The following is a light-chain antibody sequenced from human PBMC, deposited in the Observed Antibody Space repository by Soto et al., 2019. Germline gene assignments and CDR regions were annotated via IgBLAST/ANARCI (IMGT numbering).Light chain of an antibody. Sequence: EIVMTQSPATLSVSPGERATLSCRASQSVSSNLAWYQHKPGQAPRLLIYGASTWATGIPARFSASGSGTECSLTISSLQSEDFAVYYCQQYNNWPPKQYTFGQGTKLEIK. CDR1: QSVSSN. CDR3: QQYNNWPPKQYT. V-gene: IGKV3-15*01. J-gene: IGKJ2*01. CDR2: GAS.